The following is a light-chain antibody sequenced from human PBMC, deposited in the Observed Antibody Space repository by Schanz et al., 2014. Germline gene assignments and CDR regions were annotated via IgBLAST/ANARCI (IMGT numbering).Light chain of an antibody. CDR1: QSVLYSSNDKNY. CDR3: QQYYSTPDA. J-gene: IGKJ2*01. V-gene: IGKV4-1*01. CDR2: WAS. Sequence: DIVMTQSPDSLAVSLGERATINCKSSQSVLYSSNDKNYLAWYQQTPGQPPKLLIYWASTRESGVPDRFSGSGSGTDFTLTISSLQAEDVAVYYCQQYYSTPDAFGQGTKLEIK.